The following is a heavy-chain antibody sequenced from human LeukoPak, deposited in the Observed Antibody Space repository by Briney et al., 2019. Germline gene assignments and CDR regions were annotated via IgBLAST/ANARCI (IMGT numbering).Heavy chain of an antibody. CDR3: ATSGYSSSWYYFDY. V-gene: IGHV1-24*01. CDR1: GYTLTELS. J-gene: IGHJ4*02. Sequence: GASVKVSCKVSGYTLTELSMHWVRQAPGKGLEWMGGFDPEDGETTYAQKFQGRVTMTEDTSTDTAYMELSSLRSEDTAVYYCATSGYSSSWYYFDYWGQGTLVTVSS. CDR2: FDPEDGET. D-gene: IGHD6-13*01.